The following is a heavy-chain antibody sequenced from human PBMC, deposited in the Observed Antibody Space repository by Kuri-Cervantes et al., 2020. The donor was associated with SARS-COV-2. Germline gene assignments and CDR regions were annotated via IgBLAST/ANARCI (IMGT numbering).Heavy chain of an antibody. CDR1: GGSISSYY. V-gene: IGHV4-4*07. Sequence: SETLSLTCTVSGGSISSYYWSWIRQPAGKGLEWIGRIYTSGSTNYNPSLKSRVTISVDTSKNQFSLKLSSVTAADTAVYYCARGHRDSSSESYYYYMDVWGKGTTVTVSS. J-gene: IGHJ6*03. CDR2: IYTSGST. D-gene: IGHD6-6*01. CDR3: ARGHRDSSSESYYYYMDV.